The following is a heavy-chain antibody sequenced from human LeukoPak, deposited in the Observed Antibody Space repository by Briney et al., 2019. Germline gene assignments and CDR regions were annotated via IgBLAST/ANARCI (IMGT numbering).Heavy chain of an antibody. Sequence: ASVKVSCKASGYTFTRYDINWVRQAPGQGLEWLGWMYPNNGNTGYAQKFQGRVTMTRSTSIDTAYMELNTLTSDDTAAYYCARGFYYYGLDVWGQGTTVTVSS. CDR3: ARGFYYYGLDV. CDR2: MYPNNGNT. V-gene: IGHV1-8*01. J-gene: IGHJ6*02. CDR1: GYTFTRYD.